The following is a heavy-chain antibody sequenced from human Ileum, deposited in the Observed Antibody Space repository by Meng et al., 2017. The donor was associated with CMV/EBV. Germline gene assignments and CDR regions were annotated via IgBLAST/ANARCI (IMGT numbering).Heavy chain of an antibody. V-gene: IGHV3-23*01. CDR2: LSASGATT. J-gene: IGHJ4*02. Sequence: EVQLLEAGGGLVQPGGSLRLSCAASGFTFSNDWMHWIRQAPGKGLEWVSALSASGATTYYADSLKGRFTISRDNSDNTLFLQMNSLRADDTAAYYCATGGSGYIPWWGQGTLVTVSS. D-gene: IGHD5-12*01. CDR3: ATGGSGYIPW. CDR1: GFTFSNDW.